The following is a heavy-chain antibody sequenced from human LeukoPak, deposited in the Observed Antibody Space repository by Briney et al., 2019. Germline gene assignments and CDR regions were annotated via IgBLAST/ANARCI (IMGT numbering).Heavy chain of an antibody. D-gene: IGHD4-11*01. Sequence: PSETLSLTCTVSGGSISSGSYYWSWVRQPAGKGLEWIGRFYTSGSTDYNPSLKSRVTISVDTSKNQFSLKLSSVTAADTAVYYCAREGEYSNRLDPWGQGTLVTVSS. CDR2: FYTSGST. CDR1: GGSISSGSYY. CDR3: AREGEYSNRLDP. V-gene: IGHV4-61*02. J-gene: IGHJ5*02.